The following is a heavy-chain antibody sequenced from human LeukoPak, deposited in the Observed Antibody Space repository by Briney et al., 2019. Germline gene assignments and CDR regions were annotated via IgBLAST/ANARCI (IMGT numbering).Heavy chain of an antibody. J-gene: IGHJ3*02. CDR1: GFTFSDYY. Sequence: KSGGSLRLSCAASGFTFSDYYMSWIRQAPGKGLEWVSYISSSGSTIYYADSVKGRFTISRDNAKNSLYLRMNSLRAEDTAVYYCASQYSSSCFDIWGQGTMVTVSS. CDR3: ASQYSSSCFDI. D-gene: IGHD6-13*01. CDR2: ISSSGSTI. V-gene: IGHV3-11*01.